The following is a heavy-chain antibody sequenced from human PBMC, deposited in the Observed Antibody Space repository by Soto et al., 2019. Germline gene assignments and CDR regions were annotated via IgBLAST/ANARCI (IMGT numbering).Heavy chain of an antibody. CDR2: IGTDGNT. Sequence: LRLSCAASGFTSNSYAMNWVRQAPGKGLAWVSAIGTDGNTYYANSVKGRFTVSRDNSRTTLYLQMNSLRVEDTALYYCVRKYPGTRPFDYWGQGTLVTVSS. V-gene: IGHV3-23*01. D-gene: IGHD2-2*01. CDR1: GFTSNSYA. J-gene: IGHJ4*01. CDR3: VRKYPGTRPFDY.